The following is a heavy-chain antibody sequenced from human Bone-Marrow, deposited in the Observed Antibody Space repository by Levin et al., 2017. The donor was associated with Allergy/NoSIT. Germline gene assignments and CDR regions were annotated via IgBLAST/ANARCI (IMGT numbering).Heavy chain of an antibody. CDR1: GFTFSSYG. D-gene: IGHD1-26*01. V-gene: IGHV3-33*01. Sequence: LSLTCAASGFTFSSYGMHWVRPAPGKGLEWVAVIWYDGSNKYYADSVKGRFTISRDNSKNTLYLQMNSLRAEDTAVYYCARVPSGSYVLMDYWGQGTLVTVSS. CDR3: ARVPSGSYVLMDY. CDR2: IWYDGSNK. J-gene: IGHJ4*02.